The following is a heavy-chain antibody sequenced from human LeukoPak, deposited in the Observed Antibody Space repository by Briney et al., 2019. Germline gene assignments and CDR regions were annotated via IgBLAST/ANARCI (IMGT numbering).Heavy chain of an antibody. CDR2: IRAFNGNT. D-gene: IGHD5-18*01. J-gene: IGHJ4*02. V-gene: IGHV1-18*04. Sequence: ASPKVSCKASGYTFTSYGISWGRETPGQGLERIGWIRAFNGNTNSTQKLMGRVTMTTETSTSTAYMELRSLRSDDTAVYCCAIGLRYWGDTAMVTLYWGQGNLVTVSS. CDR1: GYTFTSYG. CDR3: AIGLRYWGDTAMVTLY.